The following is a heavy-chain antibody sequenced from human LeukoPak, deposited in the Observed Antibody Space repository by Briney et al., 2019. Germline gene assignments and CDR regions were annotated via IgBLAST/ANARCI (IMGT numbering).Heavy chain of an antibody. CDR1: GFTFDDYG. Sequence: GGSLRLSCAASGFTFDDYGMSWVRQGPGKGLEWVSGINWNGGMTAYADSVKGRFTISRDNAKNSLYLQMNSLRAEDTAVYYCASFSSGWSESFDYWGQGILVTVSS. D-gene: IGHD6-19*01. CDR3: ASFSSGWSESFDY. CDR2: INWNGGMT. J-gene: IGHJ4*02. V-gene: IGHV3-20*04.